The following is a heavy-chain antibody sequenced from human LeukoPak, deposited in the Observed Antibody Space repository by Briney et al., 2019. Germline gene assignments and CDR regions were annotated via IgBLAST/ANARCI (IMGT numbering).Heavy chain of an antibody. CDR1: GFTVSSNY. V-gene: IGHV3-53*01. D-gene: IGHD6-6*01. CDR2: IYSGGST. Sequence: QSGGSLRLSCAASGFTVSSNYMSWVRQAPGKGLEWVSVIYSGGSTYYADSVKGRFTISRDNSKNTLYLQMNSLRAEDTAVYYCAKDRDYSSSSSDYWGQGTLVTVSS. CDR3: AKDRDYSSSSSDY. J-gene: IGHJ4*02.